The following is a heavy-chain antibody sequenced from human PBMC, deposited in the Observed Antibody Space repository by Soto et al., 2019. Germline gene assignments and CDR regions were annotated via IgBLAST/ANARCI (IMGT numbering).Heavy chain of an antibody. CDR3: ARDLAVALIDY. Sequence: QVQLVQSGAEVKKPGASVKVSCKASGYSFTSYGISWVRQAPGQGLEWMGWISAYNGNTKYAQKLQGRVTMTTDTSTSAAYMQLRSLRSDDTAVYCCARDLAVALIDYWGQGTLVTVSS. CDR1: GYSFTSYG. V-gene: IGHV1-18*01. J-gene: IGHJ4*02. CDR2: ISAYNGNT. D-gene: IGHD6-19*01.